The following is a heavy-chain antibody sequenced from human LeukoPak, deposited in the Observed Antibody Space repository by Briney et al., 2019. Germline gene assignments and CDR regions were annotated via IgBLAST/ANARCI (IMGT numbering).Heavy chain of an antibody. Sequence: GGSLRLSCAVSGFTVSSNYTSWVRQAPGKGLEWVSVIYSGGSTYYADSVKGRFTISRDNSKNTLYLQMNSLRAEDTAVYYCARGSTAVADFDYWGQGTLVTVSS. CDR2: IYSGGST. CDR1: GFTVSSNY. J-gene: IGHJ4*02. CDR3: ARGSTAVADFDY. D-gene: IGHD6-19*01. V-gene: IGHV3-53*01.